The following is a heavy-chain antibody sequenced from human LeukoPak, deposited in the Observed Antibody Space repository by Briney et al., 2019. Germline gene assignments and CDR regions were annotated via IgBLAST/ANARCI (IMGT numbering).Heavy chain of an antibody. CDR2: VSLVGSKK. CDR3: ARSPAHNWFDP. Sequence: PGGSLRLSCETSGFNFNNCAVHWIRQPPGKGLEWVAVVSLVGSKKFYADSVKGRFTVSRDNSKNILYLQMNILRPEDTAVYYCARSPAHNWFDPWGQGTHVTVSS. CDR1: GFNFNNCA. V-gene: IGHV3-30*04. J-gene: IGHJ5*02.